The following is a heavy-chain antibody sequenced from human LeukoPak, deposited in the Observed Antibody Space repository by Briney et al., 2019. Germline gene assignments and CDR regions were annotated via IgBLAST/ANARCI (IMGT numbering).Heavy chain of an antibody. V-gene: IGHV3-23*01. CDR2: VSGSGANT. CDR3: AKVTPWDASGRHFDY. CDR1: GFTFSSSA. Sequence: PGGSLRLSCAASGFTFSSSAMTWVRQAPGKGLEWVSAVSGSGANTYYAASVKGRFTISRDDSQNTLYLQMNSLRAEDAAVYYCAKVTPWDASGRHFDYWRQGTLVTVSS. D-gene: IGHD3-10*01. J-gene: IGHJ4*02.